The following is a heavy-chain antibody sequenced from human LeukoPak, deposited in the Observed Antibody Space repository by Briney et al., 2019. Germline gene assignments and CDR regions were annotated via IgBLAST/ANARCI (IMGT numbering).Heavy chain of an antibody. J-gene: IGHJ6*04. V-gene: IGHV3-33*01. CDR3: ARGMAGLYGMDV. D-gene: IGHD2-8*01. CDR2: IWYDGSNK. Sequence: PGRSLRLSCAASGFAFSSYGMHWVRQAPGKGMERGAVIWYDGSNKYYADSVKGRFTISRDNSKTTLYLQMNGLRAEDTAVYYCARGMAGLYGMDVWGKGTTVTVSS. CDR1: GFAFSSYG.